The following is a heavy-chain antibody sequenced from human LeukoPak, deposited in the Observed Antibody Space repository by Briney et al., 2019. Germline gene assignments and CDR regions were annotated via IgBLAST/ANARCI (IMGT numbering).Heavy chain of an antibody. CDR2: IKQDGSGK. CDR3: ARDGGRGYYYYYYYMDV. Sequence: GRSLRLSCAASGFTFSSYWMSWVRPAAGKGLEWVATIKQDGSGKYYVDSVKGRFTISRDNAKNSLYLQMNSLRAEDTAVYYCARDGGRGYYYYYYYMDVWGKGTTVTISS. V-gene: IGHV3-7*01. D-gene: IGHD3-16*01. J-gene: IGHJ6*03. CDR1: GFTFSSYW.